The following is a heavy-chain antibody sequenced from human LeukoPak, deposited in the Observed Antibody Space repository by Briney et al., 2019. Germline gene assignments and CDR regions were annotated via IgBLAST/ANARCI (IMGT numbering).Heavy chain of an antibody. CDR1: GLTIGSRY. CDR2: IYSGGST. D-gene: IGHD6-19*01. V-gene: IGHV3-53*01. J-gene: IGHJ6*02. CDR3: ASDSSGWLGDYYYGMDV. Sequence: GGSLRLSCVASGLTIGSRYMNWVRQAPGKGLEWVSVIYSGGSTYYADSVKGRFTISRDNSKNTLYLQMNSLRAEDTAVYYCASDSSGWLGDYYYGMDVWGQGTTVTVSS.